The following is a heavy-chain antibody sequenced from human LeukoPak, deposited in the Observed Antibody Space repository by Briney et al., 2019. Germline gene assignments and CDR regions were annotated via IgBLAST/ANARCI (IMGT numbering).Heavy chain of an antibody. J-gene: IGHJ4*02. V-gene: IGHV3-30-3*02. CDR2: ISYDGSNK. D-gene: IGHD3-10*01. CDR1: GFTFSSYA. Sequence: GRSLRLSCAASGFTFSSYAMHWVRQAPGKGLEWVAVISYDGSNKYYADSVKGRFTISRDNSKNTLYLQMNSLRAEDTAVYYCAKTYGSGTERSPCFDYWGQGTLVTVSS. CDR3: AKTYGSGTERSPCFDY.